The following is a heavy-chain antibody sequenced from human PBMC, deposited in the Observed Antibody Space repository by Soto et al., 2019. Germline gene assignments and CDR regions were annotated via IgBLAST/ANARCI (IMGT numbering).Heavy chain of an antibody. CDR2: IYHSGST. CDR1: GGSISSSNW. Sequence: SETLSLTCAVSGGSISSSNWWSWVRQPPGKGLEWIGEIYHSGSTNYNPSLKSRVTISVDKSKNQFSLKLSSVTAADTAVYYCARGGGSPYHNHEFDLWGQGTLVTVSS. V-gene: IGHV4-4*02. D-gene: IGHD6-13*01. J-gene: IGHJ4*02. CDR3: ARGGGSPYHNHEFDL.